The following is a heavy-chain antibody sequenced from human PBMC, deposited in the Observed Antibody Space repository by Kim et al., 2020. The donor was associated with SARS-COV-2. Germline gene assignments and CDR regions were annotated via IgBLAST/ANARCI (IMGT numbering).Heavy chain of an antibody. Sequence: GGSLRLSCAASGFTFSSYAMHWVRQAPGKGLEWVAVISYDGSNKYYADSVKGRFTISRDNSKNTLYLQMNSLRAEDTAVYYCARVPSVGSYYDSSELDYWGQGTLVTVSS. CDR1: GFTFSSYA. D-gene: IGHD3-22*01. J-gene: IGHJ4*02. V-gene: IGHV3-30-3*01. CDR2: ISYDGSNK. CDR3: ARVPSVGSYYDSSELDY.